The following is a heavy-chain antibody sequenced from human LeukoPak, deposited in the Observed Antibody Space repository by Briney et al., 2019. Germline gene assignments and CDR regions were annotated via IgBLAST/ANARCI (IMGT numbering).Heavy chain of an antibody. CDR2: IRSKANSYAT. J-gene: IGHJ4*02. V-gene: IGHV3-73*01. CDR3: TRPSYDSSVSGVVY. CDR1: GFTFSGSA. D-gene: IGHD3-22*01. Sequence: PGGSLRLSCATSGFTFSGSAIHWVRQASGKGLEWVGRIRSKANSYATTDVASVRGRFSISRDGSKNTAYLQMNSLKTEDTAVYYCTRPSYDSSVSGVVYWGQGTLVTVSS.